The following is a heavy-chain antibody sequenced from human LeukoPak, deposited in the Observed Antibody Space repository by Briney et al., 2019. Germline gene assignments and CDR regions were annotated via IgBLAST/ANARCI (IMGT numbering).Heavy chain of an antibody. CDR1: GFTFSSYA. CDR3: AKATYYDFWSGYYSFDY. J-gene: IGHJ4*02. D-gene: IGHD3-3*01. Sequence: GGSLRLSCAASGFTFSSYAMSWVRQAPGKGLEWVSAIRGSGGSTYHADSVKGRFTISRDNSKNTLYLQMNSLRAEDTAVYYCAKATYYDFWSGYYSFDYWGQGTLVTVSS. V-gene: IGHV3-23*01. CDR2: IRGSGGST.